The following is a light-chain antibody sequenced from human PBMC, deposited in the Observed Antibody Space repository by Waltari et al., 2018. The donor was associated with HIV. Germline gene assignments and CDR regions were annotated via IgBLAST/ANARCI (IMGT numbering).Light chain of an antibody. J-gene: IGLJ3*02. CDR1: SSDVGGYNQ. Sequence: SALTQPPSASGSPGQSVTISCTGTSSDVGGYNQVSWYQQHPGKAPKRLVYEVTKRPPGVPNRFSGSKSGNTASLTVSGLQAEDEADYYCVSYAGVRDRWVFGGGTKLTVL. V-gene: IGLV2-8*01. CDR2: EVT. CDR3: VSYAGVRDRWV.